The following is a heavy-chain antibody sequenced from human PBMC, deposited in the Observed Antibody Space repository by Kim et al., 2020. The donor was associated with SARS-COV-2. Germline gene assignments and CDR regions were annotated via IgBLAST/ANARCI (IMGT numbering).Heavy chain of an antibody. J-gene: IGHJ4*02. Sequence: KGRFTISRDNAKNSLYLQMNSLRAEDTAVYYCARGHPYSYGYPRGNWADYWGQGTLVTVSS. D-gene: IGHD5-18*01. V-gene: IGHV3-11*06. CDR3: ARGHPYSYGYPRGNWADY.